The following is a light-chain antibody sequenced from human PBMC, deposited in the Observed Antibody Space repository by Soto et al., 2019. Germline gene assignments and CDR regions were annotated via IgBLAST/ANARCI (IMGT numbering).Light chain of an antibody. Sequence: EIEMTQSPATLSASLGERAALSCRASQSINSELAWYQQKPGQPPRLLIYGASTRATGVPARFSGSGSGSDFILIISGLQSEDFAVYYCQQGHNWPLTFGEGTRLEI. CDR1: QSINSE. J-gene: IGKJ2*01. CDR3: QQGHNWPLT. CDR2: GAS. V-gene: IGKV3-15*01.